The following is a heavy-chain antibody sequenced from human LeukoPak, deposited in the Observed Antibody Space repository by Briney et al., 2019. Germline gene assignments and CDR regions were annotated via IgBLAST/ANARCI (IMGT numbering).Heavy chain of an antibody. CDR1: GFTFSSYS. J-gene: IGHJ4*02. CDR2: ISSSSSTI. D-gene: IGHD3-22*01. CDR3: ARDHYDSSGYRAFDY. Sequence: PGGSLRLSCATSGFTFSSYSMNWVRQAPGKGLEWVSYISSSSSTIYYADSVKGRFTISRDNAKNSLYLQMNSLRAEDTAVYYCARDHYDSSGYRAFDYWGQGTLVTVSS. V-gene: IGHV3-48*04.